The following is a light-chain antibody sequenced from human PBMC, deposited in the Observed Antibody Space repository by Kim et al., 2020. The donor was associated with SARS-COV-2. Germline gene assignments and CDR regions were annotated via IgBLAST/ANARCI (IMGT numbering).Light chain of an antibody. J-gene: IGLJ3*02. CDR3: QSYDSGLRGSV. Sequence: GQRVTISCTGTRSNIGAFDVPCYQQLPGTTPKLLIYVNNNRPSGVSDRFSGSVSGTSASLAITGLQAEDEGDYYCQSYDSGLRGSVFGGGTQLTVL. V-gene: IGLV1-40*01. CDR1: RSNIGAFD. CDR2: VNN.